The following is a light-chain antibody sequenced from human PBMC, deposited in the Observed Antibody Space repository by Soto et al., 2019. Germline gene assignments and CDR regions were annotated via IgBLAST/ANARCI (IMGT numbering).Light chain of an antibody. J-gene: IGKJ1*01. Sequence: DIQMTQSPSTLSASVGDRVTITCRASQSISSWLAWYQQKPGKAPNLLIYKASSLESQVPSRFIGRGSGTEFTLSISSLQPDDFATYYCQQYNSYWTFGQGTKVEIK. CDR3: QQYNSYWT. CDR2: KAS. V-gene: IGKV1-5*03. CDR1: QSISSW.